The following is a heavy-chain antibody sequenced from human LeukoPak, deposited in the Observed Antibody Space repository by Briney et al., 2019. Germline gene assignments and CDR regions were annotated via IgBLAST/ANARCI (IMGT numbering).Heavy chain of an antibody. V-gene: IGHV1-8*01. CDR2: MNTNSGNT. Sequence: ASVKVSCKASGYTFTSYDINWVRQATGQGLEWMGWMNTNSGNTGYAQKFQGRVTVTRTTSTSTAYMELSRLSSEATAVYYYAGVLRGVTGLFDPWGQGTLVTVSS. J-gene: IGHJ5*02. CDR3: AGVLRGVTGLFDP. D-gene: IGHD4-23*01. CDR1: GYTFTSYD.